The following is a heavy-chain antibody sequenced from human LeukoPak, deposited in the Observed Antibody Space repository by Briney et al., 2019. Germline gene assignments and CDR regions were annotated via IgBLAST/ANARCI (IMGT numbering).Heavy chain of an antibody. CDR3: ARSRSGYLDY. CDR2: INHSGST. CDR1: GGSFSGYY. J-gene: IGHJ4*02. V-gene: IGHV4-34*01. Sequence: PSETLSLTCAVYGGSFSGYYWSWIRQPPGKGLEWIGEINHSGSTNYNPSLKSRVTISVDTSKNQFSLKLSSVTAADTAVYYCARSRSGYLDYWGQGTLVTVSS. D-gene: IGHD3-3*01.